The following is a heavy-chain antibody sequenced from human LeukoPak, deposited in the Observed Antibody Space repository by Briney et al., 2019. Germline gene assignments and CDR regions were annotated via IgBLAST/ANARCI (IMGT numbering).Heavy chain of an antibody. Sequence: GGSLRLSCAASGFTFRMSWVRQAPGKGLEWVANIKQDGSEKDYVDALKGRFTISRDNAKNSLYLQMNSLRAEDTAVYYCARWLELMRNFDWWGQGTLVTVSS. CDR3: ARWLELMRNFDW. CDR1: GFTFR. CDR2: IKQDGSEK. J-gene: IGHJ4*02. D-gene: IGHD5-24*01. V-gene: IGHV3-7*01.